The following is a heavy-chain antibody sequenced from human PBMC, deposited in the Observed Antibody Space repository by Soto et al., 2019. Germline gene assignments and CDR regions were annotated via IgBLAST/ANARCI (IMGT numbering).Heavy chain of an antibody. CDR2: IYYSGST. CDR3: ARDVASDYDFWSGTNNWFDP. Sequence: SETLSLTCTVSGGSVSSGSYYWSWIRQPPGKGLEWIGYIYYSGSTNYNPSLKSRVTISVDTSKNQFSLKLSSVTAADTAVYYCARDVASDYDFWSGTNNWFDPWGQGTLVTVSS. CDR1: GGSVSSGSYY. J-gene: IGHJ5*02. V-gene: IGHV4-61*01. D-gene: IGHD3-3*01.